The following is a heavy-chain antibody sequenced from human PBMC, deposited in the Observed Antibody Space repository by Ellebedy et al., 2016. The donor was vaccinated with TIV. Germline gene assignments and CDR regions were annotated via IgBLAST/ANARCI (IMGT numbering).Heavy chain of an antibody. Sequence: PGGSLRLSCAASGFTLSGYGIHWVRQAPGKGLEWVAVIWYNGINEYFADSVKGRFTISRDNSKRTVFLQMNSLRAEDTAVYYCARDDDINSRYSRFAYWGQGTLVTVSA. CDR3: ARDDDINSRYSRFAY. CDR1: GFTLSGYG. V-gene: IGHV3-33*01. CDR2: IWYNGINE. J-gene: IGHJ4*02. D-gene: IGHD3-9*01.